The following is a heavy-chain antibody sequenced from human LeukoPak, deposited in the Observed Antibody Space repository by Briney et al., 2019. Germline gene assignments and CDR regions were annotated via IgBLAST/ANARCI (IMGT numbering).Heavy chain of an antibody. CDR1: GFSFTEWW. CDR2: MSGDGSRI. J-gene: IGHJ6*02. Sequence: GGSLRLSCAASGFSFTEWWMQWVRQAPGEGLVWLSHMSGDGSRISYADSAKGRFTISRDNAKKMLYLQMNSLRDEDTAVYYCARENYFGLDVWGQGTTVTVSS. V-gene: IGHV3-74*01. CDR3: ARENYFGLDV.